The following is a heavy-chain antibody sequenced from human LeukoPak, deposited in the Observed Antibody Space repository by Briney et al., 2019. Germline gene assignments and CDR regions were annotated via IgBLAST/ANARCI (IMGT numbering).Heavy chain of an antibody. CDR2: IIPILGIA. D-gene: IGHD2-2*01. CDR1: GGTFSSYT. V-gene: IGHV1-69*02. Sequence: ASVKVSCKASGGTFSSYTISWVRQAPGQGLEWMGRIIPILGIANYAQKFQGRVTITADKSTSTAYMELSSLRSEDTAVYYCARSAVVVPAAWAWGQGTLVTVSS. J-gene: IGHJ4*02. CDR3: ARSAVVVPAAWA.